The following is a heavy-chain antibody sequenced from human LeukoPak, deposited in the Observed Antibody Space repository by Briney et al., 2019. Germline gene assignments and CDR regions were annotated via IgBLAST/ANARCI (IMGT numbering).Heavy chain of an antibody. CDR3: AKEDEYYYDSSGYSYFDY. V-gene: IGHV3-33*06. CDR1: GFTFSSYG. J-gene: IGHJ4*02. CDR2: IWYDGSNK. Sequence: PATSLRLSCAASGFTFSSYGMHWVRQAPGKGLEWVAVIWYDGSNKYYVDSVKGRFTISRDNSKNTLYLQMNSLRAEDTAVYYCAKEDEYYYDSSGYSYFDYWGQGTLVTVSS. D-gene: IGHD3-22*01.